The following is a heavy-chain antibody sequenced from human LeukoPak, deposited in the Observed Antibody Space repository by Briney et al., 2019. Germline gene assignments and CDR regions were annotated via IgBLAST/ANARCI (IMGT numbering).Heavy chain of an antibody. D-gene: IGHD6-13*01. CDR1: GYTFTGYY. CDR3: ARDYSSSWSHFDY. J-gene: IGHJ4*02. V-gene: IGHV1-2*02. Sequence: ASVRVSCKASGYTFTGYYIHWVRQAPGQGLEWMGWINPNSGGTNYAQKFQGRVSVTRDTSISTVYMELSRLTYDDTAVYYCARDYSSSWSHFDYWGQGTLVTVSS. CDR2: INPNSGGT.